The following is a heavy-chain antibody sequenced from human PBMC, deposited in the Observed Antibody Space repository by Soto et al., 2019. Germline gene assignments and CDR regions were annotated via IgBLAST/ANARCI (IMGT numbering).Heavy chain of an antibody. Sequence: XVSLRLSCAASGFSVSSTYMSWVRQAPGKGLEWVSTLSDGGSSHYADSVTGRFSVSRDNSKNTLYLQMNGLRADDTAIYYCARDYASGGYDYRGQGTQVTVSS. D-gene: IGHD5-12*01. V-gene: IGHV3-53*01. J-gene: IGHJ4*02. CDR3: ARDYASGGYDY. CDR2: LSDGGSS. CDR1: GFSVSSTY.